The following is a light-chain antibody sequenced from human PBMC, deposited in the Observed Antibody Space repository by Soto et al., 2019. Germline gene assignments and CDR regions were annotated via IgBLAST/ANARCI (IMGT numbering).Light chain of an antibody. CDR1: QSVNTN. CDR3: QQYNNWPRT. V-gene: IGKV3D-15*01. J-gene: IGKJ1*01. CDR2: GAS. Sequence: EIVMTQSPATLSVSPGERATLSCRASQSVNTNVAWYQQEPGQAPRLLIYGASTRATGIPARFSGSVSGTEFALTISSLQSEDFAVYYYQQYNNWPRTFGQGTKVEIK.